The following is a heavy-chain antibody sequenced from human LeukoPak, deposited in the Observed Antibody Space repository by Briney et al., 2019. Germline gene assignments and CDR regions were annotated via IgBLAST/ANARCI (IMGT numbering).Heavy chain of an antibody. CDR2: IYPGDSDT. CDR3: ARQKGGGGYSYGYAFDY. CDR1: GYSFTSYW. Sequence: GESLKIPCKGSGYSFTSYWIGWVRQMPGKGLEWMGIIYPGDSDTRYSPSFQGQVTISADKSISTAYLQWSSLKASDTAMYYCARQKGGGGYSYGYAFDYWGQGTLVTVSS. J-gene: IGHJ4*02. V-gene: IGHV5-51*01. D-gene: IGHD5-18*01.